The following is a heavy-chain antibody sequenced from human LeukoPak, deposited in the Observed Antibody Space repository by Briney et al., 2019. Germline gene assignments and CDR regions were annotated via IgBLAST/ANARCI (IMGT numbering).Heavy chain of an antibody. CDR2: TRNKVNGYTT. V-gene: IGHV3-72*01. J-gene: IGHJ4*02. Sequence: GGSLRLSCAASGLTLSDHYMDWVRQAPGKGLEWVGRTRNKVNGYTTEYVASVKGRFTISRDDSKNSLYLQLSSLKTEDTAMYYCVRVRGSGWDQNYFDCWGQGTLVTVSS. D-gene: IGHD6-19*01. CDR1: GLTLSDHY. CDR3: VRVRGSGWDQNYFDC.